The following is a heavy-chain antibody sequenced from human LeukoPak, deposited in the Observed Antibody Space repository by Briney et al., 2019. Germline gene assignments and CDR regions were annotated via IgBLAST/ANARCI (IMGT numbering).Heavy chain of an antibody. CDR2: ISTGSSTT. Sequence: GGPLRLSCAASEFAFSTYNMNWVRQAPGKGLEWVSYISTGSSTTYYADSVKGRFTISRDNVENSLYLQMNSLREEDTAVYYCARVAAGYSVNYFDYWGQGTLVTVSS. V-gene: IGHV3-48*02. CDR1: EFAFSTYN. CDR3: ARVAAGYSVNYFDY. D-gene: IGHD4-23*01. J-gene: IGHJ4*02.